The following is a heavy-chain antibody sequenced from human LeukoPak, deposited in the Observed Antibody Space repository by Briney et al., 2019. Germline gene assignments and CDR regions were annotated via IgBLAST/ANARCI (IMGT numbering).Heavy chain of an antibody. CDR2: IGVRT. CDR3: AAGHQNSLEGY. D-gene: IGHD1-1*01. V-gene: IGHV3-23*01. J-gene: IGHJ4*02. CDR1: GFSITDWP. Sequence: PGGSLRLSCAASGFSITDWPLSWVRQAPGEGLEWVSAIGVRTHYADSVKGRFTISRDGSENTLYLQMNSLTVEDTAIYFCAAGHQNSLEGYWGQRALVSV.